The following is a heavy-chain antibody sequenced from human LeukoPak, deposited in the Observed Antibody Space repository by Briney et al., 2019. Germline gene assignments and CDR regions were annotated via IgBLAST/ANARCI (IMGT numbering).Heavy chain of an antibody. CDR3: ARIVSSDCSTSSCYPDY. V-gene: IGHV4-59*01. J-gene: IGHJ4*02. CDR2: IYYSGST. Sequence: SETLSLTCTVSGGSISSYYWTWIRQPPGKGLEWIRYIYYSGSTNYNPSLKSRVTISVDTSKNQFSLKLSSVTAADTAVYYCARIVSSDCSTSSCYPDYWGQGTLVTVSS. CDR1: GGSISSYY. D-gene: IGHD2-2*01.